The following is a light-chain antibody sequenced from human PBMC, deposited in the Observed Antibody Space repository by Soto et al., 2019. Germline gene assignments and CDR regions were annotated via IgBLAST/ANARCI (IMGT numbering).Light chain of an antibody. J-gene: IGLJ1*01. V-gene: IGLV2-14*01. Sequence: SALTQPASVSGSPGQSITISCTGTSSDVGGYNYVSWYQQHPGKAPKLMIYDVSNRPPGVSNRFSGSKSGNTASLTISGLQAEDEADYYCSSYTSSSTRVFGTGTKVTVL. CDR3: SSYTSSSTRV. CDR1: SSDVGGYNY. CDR2: DVS.